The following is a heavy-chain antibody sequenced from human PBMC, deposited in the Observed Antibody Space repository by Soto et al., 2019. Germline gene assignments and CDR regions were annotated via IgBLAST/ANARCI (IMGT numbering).Heavy chain of an antibody. Sequence: ASVKVSCKASGGTFSSYAISWVRQAPGQGLEWMGRIIPILGIANYAQKFQGRVTITADKSTSTAYMELSSLGSEDTAVYYCARDRNPTYDFWSGYYIPFDYWVQGTLVTVSS. CDR3: ARDRNPTYDFWSGYYIPFDY. J-gene: IGHJ4*02. D-gene: IGHD3-3*01. CDR1: GGTFSSYA. V-gene: IGHV1-69*04. CDR2: IIPILGIA.